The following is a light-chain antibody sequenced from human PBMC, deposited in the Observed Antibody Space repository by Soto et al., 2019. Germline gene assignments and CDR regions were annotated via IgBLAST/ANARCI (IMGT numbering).Light chain of an antibody. V-gene: IGKV3-20*01. CDR1: QSVSSTY. CDR2: GAS. Sequence: EIVLTQSPGTLSLSPGERANLSCRASQSVSSTYLAWYQQKPGQAPRLLIYGASSRATAIPDRFSVSGSGTDFTLTINRLEPEDFAVYFCQQYGSSPLTFGGGTKVDIK. CDR3: QQYGSSPLT. J-gene: IGKJ4*01.